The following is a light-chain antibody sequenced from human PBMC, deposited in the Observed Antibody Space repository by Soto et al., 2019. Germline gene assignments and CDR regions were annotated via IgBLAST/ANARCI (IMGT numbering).Light chain of an antibody. J-gene: IGKJ5*01. CDR1: QSVSSSY. CDR3: QKYGSSPPIT. Sequence: EIVLTQSPGTLSLSPGERATLSCRASQSVSSSYLAWYQQKPGQAPRLLIYAASTRATGTPARFSGSGSGTELTLTISSLQSDDFAVYYCQKYGSSPPITFGQGTRLEIK. V-gene: IGKV3-20*01. CDR2: AAS.